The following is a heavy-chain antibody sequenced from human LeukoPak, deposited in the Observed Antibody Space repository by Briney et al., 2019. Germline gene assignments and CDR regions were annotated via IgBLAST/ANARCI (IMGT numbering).Heavy chain of an antibody. D-gene: IGHD6-19*01. V-gene: IGHV3-48*04. J-gene: IGHJ4*01. CDR1: GFTFSSYS. Sequence: GGSLRLSCAASGFTFSSYSMNWVRQAPGKGLEWVSYISSSSSTIYYADSVKGRFTISRDNAKNSLYLQMNSLRAEDTAVYYCAKGIYSSGWSYFDYWGHGTLVTVSS. CDR2: ISSSSSTI. CDR3: AKGIYSSGWSYFDY.